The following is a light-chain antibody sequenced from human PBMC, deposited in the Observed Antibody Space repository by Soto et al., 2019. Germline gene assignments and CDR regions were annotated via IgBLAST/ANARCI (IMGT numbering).Light chain of an antibody. V-gene: IGLV2-23*01. J-gene: IGLJ2*01. CDR3: CSYAGSPYVV. Sequence: QSALTQPASVSGSPGQSITISCTGTSSDVGSYNLVSWYQQHPGKAPKLMIYEGSKRPSGVSNRFSGSKSGNTASLTISGLQAEDEADYYCCSYAGSPYVVFGGGTKLTVL. CDR1: SSDVGSYNL. CDR2: EGS.